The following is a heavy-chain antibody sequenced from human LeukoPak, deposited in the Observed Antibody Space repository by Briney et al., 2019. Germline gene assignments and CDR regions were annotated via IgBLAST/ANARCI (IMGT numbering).Heavy chain of an antibody. CDR1: GFTFTTYT. CDR3: AEDRVPDNGWNFDM. J-gene: IGHJ3*02. Sequence: GGSLRLSCAASGFTFTTYTISWVRQAPGKGLEWVSSIYGDASKTFYADSVRGRFTISRDSSKSMVYLQMNGLRVDDTALYYCAEDRVPDNGWNFDMWGQGTMVIVSA. V-gene: IGHV3-23*01. CDR2: IYGDASKT. D-gene: IGHD1-1*01.